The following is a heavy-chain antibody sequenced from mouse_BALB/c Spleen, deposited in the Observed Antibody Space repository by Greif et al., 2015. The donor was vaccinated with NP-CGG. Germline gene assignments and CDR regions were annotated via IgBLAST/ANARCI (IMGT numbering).Heavy chain of an antibody. CDR3: ALYYDYDGRFDY. D-gene: IGHD2-4*01. V-gene: IGHV5-17*02. J-gene: IGHJ2*01. CDR2: ISSGSSTI. Sequence: EVHLVESGGGLVQPGGSRKLSCAASGFTFSSFGMHWVRQAPEKGLEWVAYISSGSSTIYYADTVKGRFTISRDNPKNPLFLQMTSLRSEDTAMYYCALYYDYDGRFDYWGQGTTLTVSS. CDR1: GFTFSSFG.